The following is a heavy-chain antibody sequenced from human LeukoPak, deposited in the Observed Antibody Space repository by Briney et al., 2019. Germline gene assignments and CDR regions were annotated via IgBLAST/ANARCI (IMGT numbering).Heavy chain of an antibody. CDR3: ASPDVVATTLGGFDY. V-gene: IGHV3-30-3*01. D-gene: IGHD5-24*01. CDR2: ISSNGNNK. CDR1: GFTFSGYT. J-gene: IGHJ4*02. Sequence: GGSLRLSCAASGFTFSGYTMHWVRQSPGKGLEWVAFISSNGNNKYYADSVKGRFTISRDNAKNSLYLQMNSLRAEDTAVYYCASPDVVATTLGGFDYWGQGTLVTVSS.